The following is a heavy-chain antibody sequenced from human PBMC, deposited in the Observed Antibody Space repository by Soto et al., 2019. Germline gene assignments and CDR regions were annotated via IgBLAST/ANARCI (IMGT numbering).Heavy chain of an antibody. D-gene: IGHD6-13*01. CDR1: GYSFSKYR. CDR2: VSAGNGQT. V-gene: IGHV1-3*01. CDR3: ARGSSSWENYYFYGLDI. J-gene: IGHJ6*02. Sequence: ASVKVSCKASGYSFSKYRIHWVRQAPGQRLEWLGWVSAGNGQTKYSQRFQGRVTITRDTSASTAHMDLTSLTSEDTGVYYCARGSSSWENYYFYGLDIWGQGSTVPVSS.